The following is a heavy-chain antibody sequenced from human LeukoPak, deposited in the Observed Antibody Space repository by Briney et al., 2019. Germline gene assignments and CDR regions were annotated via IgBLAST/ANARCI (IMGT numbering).Heavy chain of an antibody. CDR1: GGTFSSYA. Sequence: SVKVSSKASGGTFSSYAISWVRQAPGQGLEWMGRIIPIFGIANYAQKFQGRVTITADKSTSTAYMELSSLRSEDTAVYYCARVGYCSSTSCPDHYYYYYGMDVWGQGTTVTVSS. CDR3: ARVGYCSSTSCPDHYYYYYGMDV. CDR2: IIPIFGIA. J-gene: IGHJ6*02. V-gene: IGHV1-69*04. D-gene: IGHD2-2*01.